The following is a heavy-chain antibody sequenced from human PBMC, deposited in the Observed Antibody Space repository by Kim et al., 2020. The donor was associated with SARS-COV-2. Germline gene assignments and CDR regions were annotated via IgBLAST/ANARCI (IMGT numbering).Heavy chain of an antibody. CDR3: ARSVGATYYFDY. Sequence: YYADSVKGRFTIPRDNSKNTLYLQMNSLRAEDTAVYYCARSVGATYYFDYWGQGTLVTVSS. J-gene: IGHJ4*02. D-gene: IGHD1-26*01. V-gene: IGHV3-66*01.